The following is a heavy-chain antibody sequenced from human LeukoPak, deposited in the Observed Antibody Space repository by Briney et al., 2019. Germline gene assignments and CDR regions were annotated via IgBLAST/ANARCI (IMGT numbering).Heavy chain of an antibody. Sequence: GGSLRLSCAASGFTFSSYAMSWVRQAPGKGLEWVSAISGSGGSTYYADSVKGRFTISRDNSKNTLYLQMNSLRAEDTSVYYCAKVPSSSRTHYYFYMDFWGKGTTVTVSS. V-gene: IGHV3-23*01. CDR2: ISGSGGST. J-gene: IGHJ6*03. CDR3: AKVPSSSRTHYYFYMDF. D-gene: IGHD6-6*01. CDR1: GFTFSSYA.